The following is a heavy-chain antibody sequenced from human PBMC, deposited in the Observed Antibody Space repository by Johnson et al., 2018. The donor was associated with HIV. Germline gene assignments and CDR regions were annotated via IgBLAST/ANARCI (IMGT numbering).Heavy chain of an antibody. Sequence: VQLVESGGGLVQPGGSLRLSCAASGFTFSSYAMSWVRQAPGKGLEWVSYISSSGSTIYYADSVKGRFTISRDNAKNSLYLQMNSLRAEDTAVYYCARLPSGYSRDDLDIWGQGTMVTVSS. CDR2: ISSSGSTI. J-gene: IGHJ3*02. CDR3: ARLPSGYSRDDLDI. D-gene: IGHD5-18*01. CDR1: GFTFSSYA. V-gene: IGHV3-48*04.